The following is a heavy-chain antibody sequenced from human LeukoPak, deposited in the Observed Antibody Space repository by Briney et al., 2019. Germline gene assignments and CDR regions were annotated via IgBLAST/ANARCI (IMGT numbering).Heavy chain of an antibody. CDR2: ISYDGSNK. D-gene: IGHD3-10*01. CDR3: AREEEYYFDY. Sequence: GGSLRLSCAASGFTFSSYAMHWVRQAPGKGLEWVAVISYDGSNKYYADSVKGRFTISRDNSKNTLYLQMNSLRAEDTALYYCAREEEYYFDYWGQGTLVTVSS. J-gene: IGHJ4*02. CDR1: GFTFSSYA. V-gene: IGHV3-30-3*01.